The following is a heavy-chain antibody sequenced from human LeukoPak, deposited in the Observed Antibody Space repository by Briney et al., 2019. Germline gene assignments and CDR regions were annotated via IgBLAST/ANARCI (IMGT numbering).Heavy chain of an antibody. J-gene: IGHJ4*02. CDR2: IYYRGST. CDR3: ARAKTSGYSSSLDY. CDR1: GGSISSYY. V-gene: IGHV4-59*01. D-gene: IGHD6-13*01. Sequence: PSETLSLTCTVSGGSISSYYWSWIRQPPGKGLEWIGYIYYRGSTNYNPSLKSRVTISVDTSKNQFSLKLSSVTAADTAVYYCARAKTSGYSSSLDYWGQGTLVTVSS.